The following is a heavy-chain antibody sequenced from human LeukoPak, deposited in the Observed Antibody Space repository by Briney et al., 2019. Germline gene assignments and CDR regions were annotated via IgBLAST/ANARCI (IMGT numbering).Heavy chain of an antibody. V-gene: IGHV4-61*02. CDR2: IYTSGST. D-gene: IGHD3-3*01. CDR3: ARCSIFDAFDI. Sequence: SETLSLTCTVSGGSISSGSYYWSWIRQPAGKGLEWIGRIYTSGSTNYNPSLKSRVTISVDTSKNQFSLKLSSVTAADTAVYYCARCSIFDAFDIWGQGTMVTVSS. CDR1: GGSISSGSYY. J-gene: IGHJ3*02.